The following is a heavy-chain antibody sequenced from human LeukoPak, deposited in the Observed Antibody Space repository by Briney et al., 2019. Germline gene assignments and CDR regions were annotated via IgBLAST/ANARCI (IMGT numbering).Heavy chain of an antibody. V-gene: IGHV3-23*01. Sequence: PGGSLRLSCAASGFTVSSNYMSWVRQAPGKGLEWVSAISGSGSNTFYADSVRGRFTISRDNSKNTLYLQMNSLRAEDTAVYYCARTVNTAFAYYYYYMDVWGKGTTVTVSS. CDR3: ARTVNTAFAYYYYYMDV. D-gene: IGHD5-18*01. J-gene: IGHJ6*03. CDR1: GFTVSSNY. CDR2: ISGSGSNT.